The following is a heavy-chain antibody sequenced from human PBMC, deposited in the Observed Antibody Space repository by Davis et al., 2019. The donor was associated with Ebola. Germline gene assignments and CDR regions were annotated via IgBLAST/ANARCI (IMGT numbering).Heavy chain of an antibody. V-gene: IGHV3-7*01. J-gene: IGHJ5*02. CDR2: IKKDASEK. CDR1: GFTFSDYY. D-gene: IGHD4-17*01. CDR3: ARNGDYISA. Sequence: GESLKISCAASGFTFSDYYMSWVRQAPGKGLEWVANIKKDASEKYYVDSVKGRFTISRDNAKNSLYLQMNNLRPEDTAVYYCARNGDYISAWGQGTLVTVSS.